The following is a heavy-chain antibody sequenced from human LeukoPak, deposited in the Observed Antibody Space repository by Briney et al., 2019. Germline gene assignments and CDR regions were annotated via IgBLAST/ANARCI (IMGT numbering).Heavy chain of an antibody. V-gene: IGHV5-51*01. D-gene: IGHD6-25*01. CDR3: TKVAGGGFAATGTYWFDP. CDR1: GYSFTSYW. CDR2: IYPGDSDT. J-gene: IGHJ5*02. Sequence: GESLKISCKGSGYSFTSYWIAWVRQMPGKGLEWMGIIYPGDSDTRYSPSFQGQVTISTDKSISTAYLQWSSLKASDTAIYYCTKVAGGGFAATGTYWFDPWGQGTLVTVSS.